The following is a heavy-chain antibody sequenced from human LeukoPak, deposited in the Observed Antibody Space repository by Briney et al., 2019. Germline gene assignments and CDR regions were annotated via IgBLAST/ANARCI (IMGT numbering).Heavy chain of an antibody. J-gene: IGHJ3*02. V-gene: IGHV5-51*01. CDR1: GYRFINYW. CDR2: IYPGDSDT. D-gene: IGHD3-16*01. Sequence: GESLKISCKGSGYRFINYWIGWVRQMPGKGLEWMGIIYPGDSDTRYSPSFQGRVTISADKSITTAYLQWSSLKASDTAMYYCARHRDYVPDIWGQGTMVTVSS. CDR3: ARHRDYVPDI.